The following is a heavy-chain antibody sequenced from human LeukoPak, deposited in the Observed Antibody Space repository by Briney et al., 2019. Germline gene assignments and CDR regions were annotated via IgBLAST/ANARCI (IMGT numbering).Heavy chain of an antibody. Sequence: GASVKVSCKASGYTFTSYGISWVRQATGQGLEWMGWMNPNSGNTGYAQKFQGRVTMTRNTSISTAYMELSSLRSEDTAVYYCAIGIDSSGWYGLFGFYRSYYYGMDVWGQGTTVTVSS. V-gene: IGHV1-8*02. D-gene: IGHD6-19*01. CDR2: MNPNSGNT. J-gene: IGHJ6*02. CDR3: AIGIDSSGWYGLFGFYRSYYYGMDV. CDR1: GYTFTSYG.